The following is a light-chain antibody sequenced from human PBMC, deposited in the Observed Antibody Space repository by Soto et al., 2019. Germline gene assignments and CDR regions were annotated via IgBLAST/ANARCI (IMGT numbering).Light chain of an antibody. Sequence: DIQLTQSPSFLSASVGDRVTITCRASQGISSYLAWYQQRPGKAPKLLMYGASTLQSGVPSRFSGSASGTTFTLTINSLQPEDFATYYCQQLNNFPRTF. J-gene: IGKJ1*01. CDR3: QQLNNFPRT. CDR2: GAS. CDR1: QGISSY. V-gene: IGKV1-9*01.